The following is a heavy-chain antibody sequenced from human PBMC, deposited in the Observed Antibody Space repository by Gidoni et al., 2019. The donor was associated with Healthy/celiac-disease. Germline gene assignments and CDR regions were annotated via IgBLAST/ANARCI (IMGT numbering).Heavy chain of an antibody. V-gene: IGHV3-23*01. Sequence: EVQLLESGGGLVQLGGSLRISCAAAGFTFSSYAMSWVRQAPGKGLEWVSAISGSGGSTYYADSVKGRFTISRDNSKNTLYLQMNSLRAEDTAVYYCAKRGFDILTGYYQNYFDYWGQGTLVTVSS. CDR1: GFTFSSYA. J-gene: IGHJ4*02. CDR2: ISGSGGST. CDR3: AKRGFDILTGYYQNYFDY. D-gene: IGHD3-9*01.